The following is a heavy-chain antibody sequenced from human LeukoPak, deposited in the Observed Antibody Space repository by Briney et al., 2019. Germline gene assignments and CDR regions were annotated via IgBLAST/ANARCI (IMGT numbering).Heavy chain of an antibody. V-gene: IGHV3-33*01. Sequence: GGSLRLSCAASGFTFSSYGMHWVRQAPGKGLEWVAVIWYDGSNKYYADSVKGRFTISRDNSKNTLYPQMNSLRAEDTAVYYCAREWRYSGSHSAPNGGDYWGQGTLVTVSS. CDR2: IWYDGSNK. J-gene: IGHJ4*02. CDR1: GFTFSSYG. CDR3: AREWRYSGSHSAPNGGDY. D-gene: IGHD1-26*01.